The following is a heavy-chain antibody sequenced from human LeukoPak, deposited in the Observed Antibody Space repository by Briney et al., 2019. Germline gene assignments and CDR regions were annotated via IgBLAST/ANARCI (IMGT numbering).Heavy chain of an antibody. CDR2: ITPMIGTS. V-gene: IGHV1-69*13. J-gene: IGHJ1*01. CDR3: ARDSSEFRSLLFH. D-gene: IGHD1-14*01. Sequence: SVKVSCKASGGIFSRHTISWVRQSPGQGLEWMGGITPMIGTSNYAQKFQGRVTITADESTSTAYMELSSLRSEDTAVYYCARDSSEFRSLLFHWGQGTLVTVSS. CDR1: GGIFSRHT.